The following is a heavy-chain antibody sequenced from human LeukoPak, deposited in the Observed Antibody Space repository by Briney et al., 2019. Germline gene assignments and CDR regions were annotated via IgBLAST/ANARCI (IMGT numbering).Heavy chain of an antibody. Sequence: PSETLSLTCTVSGGSISSSSYYWGWIRQPPGKGLEWIGSIYYSGSTYYNPSLKSRVTISVDTSKNQFSLKLSSVTAADTAVYYCASYCSGGSCYYWGQGTLVTVSS. J-gene: IGHJ4*02. CDR1: GGSISSSSYY. V-gene: IGHV4-39*01. CDR2: IYYSGST. D-gene: IGHD2-15*01. CDR3: ASYCSGGSCYY.